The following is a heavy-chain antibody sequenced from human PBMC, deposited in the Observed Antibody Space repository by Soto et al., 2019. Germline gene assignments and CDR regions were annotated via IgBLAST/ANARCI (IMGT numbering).Heavy chain of an antibody. Sequence: ASETLSLTCAVYGGSFSSYYWSWIRQPPGKGLEWIGEINHSGSTNYNLSLKSRVTISVDTSENQFSLKLSSVTAADTAVYYCARGGSYSSSSYNWFDPWGQGNLVTVS. V-gene: IGHV4-34*01. CDR2: INHSGST. J-gene: IGHJ5*02. CDR1: GGSFSSYY. D-gene: IGHD6-13*01. CDR3: ARGGSYSSSSYNWFDP.